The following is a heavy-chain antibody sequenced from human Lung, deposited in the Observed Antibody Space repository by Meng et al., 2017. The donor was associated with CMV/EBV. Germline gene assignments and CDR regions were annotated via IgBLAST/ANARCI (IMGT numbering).Heavy chain of an antibody. J-gene: IGHJ4*02. Sequence: TVSGGSISSGDYYWRWIRQPPGKGLEWIRYIYYSGSTYYNPSLKSRVTISVDTSKNQFSLKLSSVTAADTAVYYCARETHGSGSYYDYWGQGTLVTVSS. CDR1: GGSISSGDYY. D-gene: IGHD3-10*01. V-gene: IGHV4-30-4*01. CDR2: IYYSGST. CDR3: ARETHGSGSYYDY.